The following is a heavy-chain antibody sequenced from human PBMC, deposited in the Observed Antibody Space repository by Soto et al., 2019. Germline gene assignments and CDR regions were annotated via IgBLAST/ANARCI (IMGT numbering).Heavy chain of an antibody. V-gene: IGHV5-51*01. CDR3: ATRSIAAAGITTYYYGMDV. J-gene: IGHJ6*02. Sequence: GESLKISCKGSGYSFTSYWIGWVRQMPGKDLEWRGIIYPGDSDTRYSPSFQGQVTISADKSISTAYLQWSRLKASDTAMYYCATRSIAAAGITTYYYGMDVWGQGTTVNVSS. CDR2: IYPGDSDT. D-gene: IGHD6-13*01. CDR1: GYSFTSYW.